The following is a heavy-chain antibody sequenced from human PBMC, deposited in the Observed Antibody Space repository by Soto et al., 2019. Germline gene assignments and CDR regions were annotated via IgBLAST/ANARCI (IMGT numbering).Heavy chain of an antibody. D-gene: IGHD3-3*01. Sequence: QVQLVQSGAEVKKPGASVKVSCKTSGYTFTSYALHWVRQAPGQRLAWMGWINAGNGNTKYSQKFQGIVTITRDTSADTANMELSSLRTEDTAVYYCAGALWSGYRLYYYYYGMDVWGQGTTVTVSS. V-gene: IGHV1-3*01. CDR1: GYTFTSYA. J-gene: IGHJ6*02. CDR3: AGALWSGYRLYYYYYGMDV. CDR2: INAGNGNT.